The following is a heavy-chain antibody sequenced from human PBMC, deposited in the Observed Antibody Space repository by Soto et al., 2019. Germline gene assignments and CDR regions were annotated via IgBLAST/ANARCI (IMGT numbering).Heavy chain of an antibody. CDR3: AKDQLRGVRGVITFYYGMDV. CDR1: GFTLSSYG. Sequence: QVQLVESGGGVVQPGRSLRLSCAASGFTLSSYGMHWVRQAPGKGLEWVAVISYDGSNKYYADSVKGRFTISRDNSKTTLYLQMNSLRAEDTAVYYCAKDQLRGVRGVITFYYGMDVWGQGTTVTVSS. J-gene: IGHJ6*02. D-gene: IGHD3-10*01. CDR2: ISYDGSNK. V-gene: IGHV3-30*18.